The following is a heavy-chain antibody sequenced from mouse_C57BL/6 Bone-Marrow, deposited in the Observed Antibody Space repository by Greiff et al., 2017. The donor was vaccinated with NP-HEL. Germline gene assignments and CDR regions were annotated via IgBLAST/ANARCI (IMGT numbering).Heavy chain of an antibody. CDR3: ARRGDYYGSSSFDY. CDR2: INPGSGGT. V-gene: IGHV1-54*01. Sequence: VHLVESGAELVRPGTSVKVSCKASGYAFTNYLIEWVKQRPGQGLEWIGVINPGSGGTNYNEKFKGKATLTADKSSSTAYMQLSSLTSEDSAVYFCARRGDYYGSSSFDYWGQGTTLTVSS. D-gene: IGHD1-1*01. CDR1: GYAFTNYL. J-gene: IGHJ2*01.